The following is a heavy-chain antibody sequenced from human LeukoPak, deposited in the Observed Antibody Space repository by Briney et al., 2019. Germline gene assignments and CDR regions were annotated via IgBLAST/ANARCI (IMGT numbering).Heavy chain of an antibody. V-gene: IGHV4-59*01. J-gene: IGHJ3*02. D-gene: IGHD2-15*01. Sequence: MSSETLSLTCTVSDGSISSYYWNWIRQTPGKGLEWIGYIFHTGSTNYNPSLKSRVTTSMDKSKNQFSLKLSSVTAADTAVYYCARGTPLLLDAFDIWGQGTMVTVSS. CDR3: ARGTPLLLDAFDI. CDR2: IFHTGST. CDR1: DGSISSYY.